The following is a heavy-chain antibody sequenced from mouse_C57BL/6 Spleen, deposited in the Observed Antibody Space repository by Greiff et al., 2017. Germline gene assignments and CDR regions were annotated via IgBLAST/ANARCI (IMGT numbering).Heavy chain of an antibody. CDR2: IDPANGNT. J-gene: IGHJ2*01. CDR1: GFNIKNTY. V-gene: IGHV14-3*01. CDR3: VRPIYDGNYSYYLDY. Sequence: VQLQQSVAELVRPGASVKLSCTASGFNIKNTYMHWVKQRPEQGLEWIGRIDPANGNTKYAPKFQGKATITADTTSNTAYLQLSSLTSEDTAIYYCVRPIYDGNYSYYLDYWGQGTTLTVSS. D-gene: IGHD2-1*01.